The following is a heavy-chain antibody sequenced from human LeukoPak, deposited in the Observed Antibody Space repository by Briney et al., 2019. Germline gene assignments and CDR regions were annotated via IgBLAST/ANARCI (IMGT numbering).Heavy chain of an antibody. J-gene: IGHJ4*01. CDR3: ARSLGD. V-gene: IGHV3-74*01. D-gene: IGHD3-16*01. CDR2: INPDGDYS. CDR1: GFNFRKYW. Sequence: GGSLRLSCAASGFNFRKYWMQWVRQVPGKGLVWVSEINPDGDYSGHSNSVRGRFTISRDNAKSTLYLQMTSLSAEDTAVYYCARSLGDWGQGTLVSVSS.